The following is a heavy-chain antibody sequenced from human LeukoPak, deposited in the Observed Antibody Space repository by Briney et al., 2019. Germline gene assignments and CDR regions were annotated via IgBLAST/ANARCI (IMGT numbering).Heavy chain of an antibody. CDR3: AKGVGGSANYYYMDV. V-gene: IGHV3-30-3*01. CDR1: GFTFSNYA. Sequence: GGSLRLSCAASGFTFSNYAIHWVRQAPGKGLEWVTMISPDGTNEYYVDSVKGRFIISRDNSKTTVYLQMNSLRAEDTAVYYCAKGVGGSANYYYMDVWGKGTTVTVSS. D-gene: IGHD3-10*01. J-gene: IGHJ6*03. CDR2: ISPDGTNE.